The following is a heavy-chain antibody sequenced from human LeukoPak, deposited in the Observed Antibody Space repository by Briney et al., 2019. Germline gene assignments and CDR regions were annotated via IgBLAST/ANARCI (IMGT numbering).Heavy chain of an antibody. CDR3: ARARGRYYYYYGMDV. CDR2: IYPGDSDT. CDR1: GSRFTSYW. V-gene: IGHV5-51*01. Sequence: GESLQISCKGSGSRFTSYWIGWVRPMPGKGLEWMGIIYPGDSDTRYSPSFQGQVTISANKSISTAYLQWSSLKASDTAMYYCARARGRYYYYYGMDVWGQGTTVTVSS. J-gene: IGHJ6*02.